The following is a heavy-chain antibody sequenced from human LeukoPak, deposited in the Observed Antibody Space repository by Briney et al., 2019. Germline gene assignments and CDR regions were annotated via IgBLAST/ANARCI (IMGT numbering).Heavy chain of an antibody. CDR3: ARGVAAAGFYYYYYYMDV. CDR1: GGSVSSSSYY. J-gene: IGHJ6*03. D-gene: IGHD6-13*01. CDR2: IYYSGST. Sequence: SETLSLTCTVSGGSVSSSSYYWGWIRQPPGKGLEWIGSIYYSGSTYYNPSLKSQVSISVDTSKNQFSLKLNSLTAADTAVYYCARGVAAAGFYYYYYYMDVWGKGTTVTVSS. V-gene: IGHV4-39*07.